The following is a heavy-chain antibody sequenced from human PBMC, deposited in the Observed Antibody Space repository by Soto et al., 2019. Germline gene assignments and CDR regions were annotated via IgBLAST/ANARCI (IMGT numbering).Heavy chain of an antibody. CDR2: IIPIFGTA. Sequence: ASVKVSCKASGGTFSSYAISWVRQAPGQGLEWMGGIIPIFGTANYAQKLQGRVTMTTDTSTSTAYMELRSLRSDDTAVYYCARDGYYGLGSYPEPYYYYYGMDVWGQGTTVTVSS. CDR1: GGTFSSYA. CDR3: ARDGYYGLGSYPEPYYYYYGMDV. V-gene: IGHV1-69*05. J-gene: IGHJ6*02. D-gene: IGHD3-10*01.